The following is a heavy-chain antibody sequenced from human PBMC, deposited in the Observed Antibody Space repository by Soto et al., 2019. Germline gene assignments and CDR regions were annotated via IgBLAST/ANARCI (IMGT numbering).Heavy chain of an antibody. V-gene: IGHV1-8*02. CDR2: MNPNGGNT. Sequence: ASVKVSCKASGYTFTGYYMHWVRQAPGQGLEWMGWMNPNGGNTGYAQRFQGRVTMTRNTSISTAYMELSSLRSEDTAVYYCARGIVVVPAAWGSYYMDVWGKGTTVTVSS. CDR1: GYTFTGYY. D-gene: IGHD2-2*01. CDR3: ARGIVVVPAAWGSYYMDV. J-gene: IGHJ6*03.